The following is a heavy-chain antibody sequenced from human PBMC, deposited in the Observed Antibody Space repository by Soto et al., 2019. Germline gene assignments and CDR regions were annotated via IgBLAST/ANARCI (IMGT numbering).Heavy chain of an antibody. V-gene: IGHV1-18*01. CDR2: ISTYNGNP. CDR3: ARAPLYSTSPKTAFDI. J-gene: IGHJ3*02. D-gene: IGHD6-6*01. CDR1: GYTFSSYG. Sequence: GPGVPKPGASVKVSCKASGYTFSSYGISWVRQAPGQGLEWMGWISTYNGNPNYAQKFQGRVTMTTDTSTSTAYMELRSLRSDDTAVFYCARAPLYSTSPKTAFDIWGQGTVVTVSS.